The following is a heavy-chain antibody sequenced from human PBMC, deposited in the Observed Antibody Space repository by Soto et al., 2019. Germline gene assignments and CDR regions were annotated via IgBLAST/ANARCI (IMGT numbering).Heavy chain of an antibody. D-gene: IGHD3-9*01. V-gene: IGHV1-69*13. CDR1: GGTFSSYA. CDR2: IIPIFGTA. J-gene: IGHJ4*02. Sequence: SVKVSCKASGGTFSSYAISWVRQAPGRGLEWMGGIIPIFGTANYAQKFQGRVTITADESTSTAYMELSSLRSEDTAVYYCARGSLRYFDWLNWGQGTLVTVSS. CDR3: ARGSLRYFDWLN.